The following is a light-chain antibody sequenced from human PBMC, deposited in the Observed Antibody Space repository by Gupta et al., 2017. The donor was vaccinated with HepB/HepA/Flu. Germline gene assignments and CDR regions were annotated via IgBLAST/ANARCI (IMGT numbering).Light chain of an antibody. V-gene: IGKV3-15*01. CDR2: GAS. Sequence: EILMTHSPSTLSVSPGERATLSCRASQSVSSNLAWYQQKPGQAPRLLIYGASTRATGIPASFSGSGSGTEFTLTISSLQSEDFAVYYCQQYNNWPLTFGGGTKVEIK. CDR3: QQYNNWPLT. J-gene: IGKJ4*01. CDR1: QSVSSN.